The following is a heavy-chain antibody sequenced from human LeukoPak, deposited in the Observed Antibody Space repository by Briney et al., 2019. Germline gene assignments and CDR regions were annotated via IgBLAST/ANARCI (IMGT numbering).Heavy chain of an antibody. CDR1: GGSISNYY. CDR2: IYYSGST. V-gene: IGHV4-59*08. Sequence: PSGTLSLTCTVSGGSISNYYWSWIRQPPEKGLEWIGYIYYSGSTNYNPSLKSRLTISVDTSKNQFSLKLSSVTAADTAVYYCARSYGDYITGAYAFDVWGQGTMVTVSS. D-gene: IGHD4-17*01. CDR3: ARSYGDYITGAYAFDV. J-gene: IGHJ3*01.